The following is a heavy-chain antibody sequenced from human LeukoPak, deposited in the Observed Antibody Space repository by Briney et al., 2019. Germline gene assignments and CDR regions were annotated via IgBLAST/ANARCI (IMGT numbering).Heavy chain of an antibody. Sequence: SVKVSCKASGGTFSSYAISWVRQAPGQGLEWMGGIIPIFGTANYAQKFQGRVTITTDESTSTAYMELSSLRSEDTAVYYCARGRTGDQMDYYYYYMDVWGKGTTVTVSS. D-gene: IGHD7-27*01. CDR3: ARGRTGDQMDYYYYYMDV. V-gene: IGHV1-69*05. CDR2: IIPIFGTA. CDR1: GGTFSSYA. J-gene: IGHJ6*03.